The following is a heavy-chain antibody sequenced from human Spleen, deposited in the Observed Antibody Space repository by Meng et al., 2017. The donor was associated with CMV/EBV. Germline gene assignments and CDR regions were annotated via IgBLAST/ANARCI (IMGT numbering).Heavy chain of an antibody. V-gene: IGHV6-1*01. CDR2: TYYRYKWYS. J-gene: IGHJ4*02. CDR1: GDSVSSNSAA. CDR3: TRGRRPFSYFDH. D-gene: IGHD6-6*01. Sequence: SGDSVSSNSAAWNWLRQSPSRGLEWLGRTYYRYKWYSDYAMSVKSRITINPDTSKNQFSLQLNSVTPEDTAVYYCTRGRRPFSYFDHWGQGTLVTVSS.